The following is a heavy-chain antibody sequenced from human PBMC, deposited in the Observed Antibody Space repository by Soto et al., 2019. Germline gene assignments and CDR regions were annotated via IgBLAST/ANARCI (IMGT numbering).Heavy chain of an antibody. CDR3: ARLVGATLEGLYYYYGMDV. V-gene: IGHV4-34*01. D-gene: IGHD1-26*01. J-gene: IGHJ6*02. CDR1: GGSFSGYY. Sequence: QVQLQQWGAGLLKPSETLSLTCAVYGGSFSGYYWSWIRQPPGKGLEWIGEINHSGSTNYNPSLKSRVTISVDTSKIQFSLKLSSVTAADTAVYYCARLVGATLEGLYYYYGMDVWGQGTTVTVSS. CDR2: INHSGST.